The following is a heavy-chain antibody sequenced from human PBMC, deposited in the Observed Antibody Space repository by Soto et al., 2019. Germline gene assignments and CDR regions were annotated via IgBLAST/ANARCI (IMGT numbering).Heavy chain of an antibody. CDR1: GGSISSYY. D-gene: IGHD7-27*01. CDR3: AGAMGISSGFDY. Sequence: SETLSLTCTVSGGSISSYYWSWIRQPPGKGLEWIGYIYYSGSTHYNPSLKSRVTISVDTSKNRFSLKLSSVTAADTAVYYCAGAMGISSGFDYWGQGTLVTVSS. CDR2: IYYSGST. J-gene: IGHJ4*02. V-gene: IGHV4-59*08.